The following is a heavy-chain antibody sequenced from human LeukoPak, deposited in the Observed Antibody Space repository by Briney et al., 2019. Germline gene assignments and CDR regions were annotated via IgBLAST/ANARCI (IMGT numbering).Heavy chain of an antibody. Sequence: GGSLRLSCAASGXTFSSYGVHWVRQAPGKGLEWVAVISYDGSNKYYADSVKGRFTISRDNSKNTLYLQMNSLRAEDTAVYYCAKDIDGDYVNWFDPWGQGTLVTVSS. V-gene: IGHV3-30*18. D-gene: IGHD4-17*01. J-gene: IGHJ5*02. CDR3: AKDIDGDYVNWFDP. CDR1: GXTFSSYG. CDR2: ISYDGSNK.